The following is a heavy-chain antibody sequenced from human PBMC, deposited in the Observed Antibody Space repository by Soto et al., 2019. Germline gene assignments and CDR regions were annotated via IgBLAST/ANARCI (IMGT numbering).Heavy chain of an antibody. CDR1: GFSFSSVA. CDR2: ISGAGGFT. D-gene: IGHD1-1*01. Sequence: PGGSLRLSCEASGFSFSSVAMTWVRQAPGKGLEWVSHISGAGGFTIYADSVKGRVTVSRDNSKNTVYLQMNSLRADDTAVYHCAKATPLNVAYYDFWGQWTQVTVSS. V-gene: IGHV3-23*01. J-gene: IGHJ4*02. CDR3: AKATPLNVAYYDF.